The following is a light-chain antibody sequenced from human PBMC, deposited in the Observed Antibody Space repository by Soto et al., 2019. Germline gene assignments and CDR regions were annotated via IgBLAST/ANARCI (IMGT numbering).Light chain of an antibody. CDR3: QQYDSYPRT. V-gene: IGKV1-5*03. Sequence: DIQMTQSPSTLSASVGDRVTITCRASQSISNWLAWYQQKPGKAPKLLIYKASSLESGVPSRFSGSGSGTEFTLSISSLQPDDFATYYCQQYDSYPRTFGLGTKVEIK. CDR2: KAS. J-gene: IGKJ1*01. CDR1: QSISNW.